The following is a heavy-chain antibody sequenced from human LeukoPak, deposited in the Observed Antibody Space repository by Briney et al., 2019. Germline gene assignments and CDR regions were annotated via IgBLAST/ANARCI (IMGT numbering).Heavy chain of an antibody. V-gene: IGHV3-73*01. D-gene: IGHD2-15*01. Sequence: GGSLRLSCAASGFTFSGSAMHWVRQASGKGLEWVGRIRSKANNYATAYAASVKGRFTISRDDSENTAYLQMNSLKTEDTAVYYCSRPGYCSGGSCSTLLWYWGRGTLVTVSS. CDR2: IRSKANNYAT. J-gene: IGHJ4*02. CDR1: GFTFSGSA. CDR3: SRPGYCSGGSCSTLLWY.